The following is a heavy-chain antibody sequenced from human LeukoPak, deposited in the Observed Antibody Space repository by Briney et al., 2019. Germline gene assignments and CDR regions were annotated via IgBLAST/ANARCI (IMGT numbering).Heavy chain of an antibody. CDR2: IYSSGYN. V-gene: IGHV4-4*07. CDR3: ARGEHSVDS. D-gene: IGHD1/OR15-1a*01. CDR1: GGAIRSHY. J-gene: IGHJ4*02. Sequence: SETLSLTCTVSGGAIRSHYWNWIRQPAGKGLEWIGRIYSSGYNNDNPFLKRRLTMSVDMSKNHFPLRLNSVTAADTAVYYCARGEHSVDSWGQGMLVTVSS.